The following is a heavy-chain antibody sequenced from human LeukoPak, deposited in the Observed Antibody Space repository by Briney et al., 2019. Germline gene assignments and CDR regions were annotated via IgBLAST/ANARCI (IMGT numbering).Heavy chain of an antibody. CDR2: ISIYNGKA. J-gene: IGHJ4*02. CDR3: ARAGREQRGAFDY. V-gene: IGHV1-18*01. Sequence: APVKLSCKTSGYTFIHSGISWVREAPGQGLEWMGRISIYNGKANYTKNFQGRVTITTDTSTSTAYMEMNSLRAADTAVYYCARAGREQRGAFDYWGQGTLVTVSS. D-gene: IGHD3-10*01. CDR1: GYTFIHSG.